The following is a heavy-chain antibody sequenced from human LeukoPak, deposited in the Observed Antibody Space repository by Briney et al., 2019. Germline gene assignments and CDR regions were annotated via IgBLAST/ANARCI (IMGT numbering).Heavy chain of an antibody. CDR3: ARVGSTSWYLDY. Sequence: PGGSLRLSCAASGFTFSSYEMNWVRQAPGKGLEWVSYISSSGSTIYYADSVKGRFTISRDNAKDSLYLQLNSLRAEDTAVYYCARVGSTSWYLDYWGQGTLVTVSS. CDR2: ISSSGSTI. D-gene: IGHD2-2*01. J-gene: IGHJ4*02. CDR1: GFTFSSYE. V-gene: IGHV3-48*03.